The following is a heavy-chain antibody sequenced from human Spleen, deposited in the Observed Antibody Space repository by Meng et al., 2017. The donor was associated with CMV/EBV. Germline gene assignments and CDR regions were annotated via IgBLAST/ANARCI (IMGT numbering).Heavy chain of an antibody. CDR3: ARSFVTFSYSSIWYLY. CDR1: GFTFSSYW. CDR2: ISYDGNNE. D-gene: IGHD6-13*01. V-gene: IGHV3-30-3*01. J-gene: IGHJ4*02. Sequence: GESLKISCAASGFTFSSYWMSWVRQAPGKGLEWVAIISYDGNNEYYADSVKGRFTVSRDNSENSLYLQMNSLRPEDTAVYYCARSFVTFSYSSIWYLYWGQGALVTVSS.